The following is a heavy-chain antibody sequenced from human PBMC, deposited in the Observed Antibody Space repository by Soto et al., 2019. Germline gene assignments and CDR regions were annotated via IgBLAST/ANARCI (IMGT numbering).Heavy chain of an antibody. CDR3: VRGVILEANRPYYYYGLDV. CDR1: GYTFTTYD. J-gene: IGHJ6*02. Sequence: VQLVQSGAEVKKPGASVTVSCKAFGYTFTTYDLSWVRQAPGQGLEWMGWVSPYNGNTYYAPRLQGRVTMTTDTSTTTAYMSLRSLRSDDTAIYYCVRGVILEANRPYYYYGLDVWGQGTPVTVSS. D-gene: IGHD1-1*01. V-gene: IGHV1-18*01. CDR2: VSPYNGNT.